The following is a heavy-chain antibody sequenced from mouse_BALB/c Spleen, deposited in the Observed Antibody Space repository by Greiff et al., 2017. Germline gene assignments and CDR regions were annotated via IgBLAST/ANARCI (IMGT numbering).Heavy chain of an antibody. D-gene: IGHD1-1*01. J-gene: IGHJ3*01. V-gene: IGHV3-6*02. CDR1: GYSITSGYY. Sequence: EVKLVESGPGLVKPSQSLSLTCSVTGYSITSGYYWNWIRQFPGNKLEWMGYISYDGSNNYNPSLKNRISITRDTSKNQFFLKLNSVTTEDTATYYCAREDYGSPAWFAYWGQGTLVTVSA. CDR2: ISYDGSN. CDR3: AREDYGSPAWFAY.